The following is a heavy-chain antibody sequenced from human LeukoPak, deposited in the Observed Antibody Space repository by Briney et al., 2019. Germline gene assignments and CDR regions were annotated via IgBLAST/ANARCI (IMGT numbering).Heavy chain of an antibody. CDR1: GFTFSSYW. V-gene: IGHV3-7*01. CDR2: IKQDGSEK. D-gene: IGHD6-6*01. J-gene: IGHJ5*02. CDR3: ARDRGAARREATNWFDP. Sequence: GGSLRLSCAASGFTFSSYWMSWVRQAPGKALEWVANIKQDGSEKYYVDSVKGRFTISRDNAKNSLYLQMNSLRAEDTAVYYCARDRGAARREATNWFDPWGQGTLVTVSS.